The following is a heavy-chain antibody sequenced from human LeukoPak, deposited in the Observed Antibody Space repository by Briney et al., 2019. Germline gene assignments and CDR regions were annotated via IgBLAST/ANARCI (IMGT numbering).Heavy chain of an antibody. V-gene: IGHV1-18*01. CDR3: ARQPPPTVTVYYGMDV. CDR1: GYTFTSYG. D-gene: IGHD4-17*01. J-gene: IGHJ6*02. Sequence: ASVKVSRKASGYTFTSYGISWVRQAPGQGLEWMGWISAYNGNTNYAQKLQGRVTMTTDTSTSTAYMELRSLRSDDTAVYYCARQPPPTVTVYYGMDVWGQGTTVTVSS. CDR2: ISAYNGNT.